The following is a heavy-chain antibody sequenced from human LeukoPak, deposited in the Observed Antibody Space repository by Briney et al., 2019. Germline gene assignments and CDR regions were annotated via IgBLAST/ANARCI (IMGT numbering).Heavy chain of an antibody. CDR1: GGSISSHY. V-gene: IGHV4-59*11. CDR3: AREWDSNWFDP. CDR2: IYYSGST. Sequence: PSETLSLTCTVSGGSISSHYWSWIRQPPGKGLEWIGYIYYSGSTNYNPSLKSRVTVSVDTSKNQFSLKLSSVTAADTAVYYCAREWDSNWFDPWGQGTLVTVSS. J-gene: IGHJ5*02. D-gene: IGHD1-26*01.